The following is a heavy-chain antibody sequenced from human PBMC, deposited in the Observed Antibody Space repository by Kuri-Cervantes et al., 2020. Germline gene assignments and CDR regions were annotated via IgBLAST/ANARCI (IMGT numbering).Heavy chain of an antibody. CDR1: GGTFSSYA. D-gene: IGHD6-13*01. CDR2: IIPIFGTA. Sequence: SVKVSCKASGGTFSSYAISWVRQAPGQGLEWMEGIIPIFGTANYAQKFQGRVTITADESTSTAYMELSSLRSEDTAVYYCARDLQSRAEYYYYYGMDVWGQGTTVTVSS. V-gene: IGHV1-69*13. CDR3: ARDLQSRAEYYYYYGMDV. J-gene: IGHJ6*02.